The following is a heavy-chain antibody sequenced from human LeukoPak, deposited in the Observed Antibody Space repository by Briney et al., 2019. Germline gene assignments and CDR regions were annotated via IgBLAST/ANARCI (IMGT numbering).Heavy chain of an antibody. CDR1: GFTFSSYS. CDR3: AGWEDSCGYFDY. J-gene: IGHJ4*02. V-gene: IGHV3-21*01. D-gene: IGHD5-18*01. CDR2: ISSSRSYI. Sequence: GGSLRLSCAASGFTFSSYSMNWVRQAPGKGLEWVSFISSSRSYIYYADSVKGRFTISRDNAKNSLYLQMNSLRAEDTAVYYCAGWEDSCGYFDYWGQGTLVTVSS.